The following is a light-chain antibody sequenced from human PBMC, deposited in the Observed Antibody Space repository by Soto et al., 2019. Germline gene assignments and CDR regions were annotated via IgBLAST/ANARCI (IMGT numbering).Light chain of an antibody. J-gene: IGLJ3*02. CDR2: NDY. CDR3: AAWDDSLNGGV. Sequence: QSVLTQPPSASGTPGQRVTISCSGSSSNIGSNTVNWYQQLPGTAPKLLIYNDYQRPSGVPDRFSGSKSGTSASLAIGGLQSGDEADYYCAAWDDSLNGGVFGGGTKVTVL. V-gene: IGLV1-44*01. CDR1: SSNIGSNT.